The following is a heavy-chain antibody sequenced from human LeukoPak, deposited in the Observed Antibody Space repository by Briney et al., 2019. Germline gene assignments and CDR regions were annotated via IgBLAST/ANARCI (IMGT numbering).Heavy chain of an antibody. Sequence: RGCLRLSCVASGFSFSDYHTSWIRQAPGGGRGWVSYISPRGGSMYFADSVKGRFTISRDNAENSLFLQMNSLTADDTAVYYCAAGRDIAVAGPGGYFDYWGQGTLVTVSS. CDR3: AAGRDIAVAGPGGYFDY. CDR1: GFSFSDYH. CDR2: ISPRGGSM. D-gene: IGHD6-19*01. V-gene: IGHV3-11*01. J-gene: IGHJ4*02.